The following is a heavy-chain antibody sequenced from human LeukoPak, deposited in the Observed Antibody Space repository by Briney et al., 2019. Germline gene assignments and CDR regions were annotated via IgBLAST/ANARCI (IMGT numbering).Heavy chain of an antibody. V-gene: IGHV1-2*02. CDR3: ARDTALGYSSSWYPTGEDAFDI. CDR1: GYTFTGYY. Sequence: GASVKVSCKASGYTFTGYYMHWVRQAPGQGLEWMGWINPNSGGTNYAQKFQGRATMTRDTSISTAYMELRSLRSDDTAVYYCARDTALGYSSSWYPTGEDAFDIWGQGTMVTVSS. D-gene: IGHD6-13*01. CDR2: INPNSGGT. J-gene: IGHJ3*02.